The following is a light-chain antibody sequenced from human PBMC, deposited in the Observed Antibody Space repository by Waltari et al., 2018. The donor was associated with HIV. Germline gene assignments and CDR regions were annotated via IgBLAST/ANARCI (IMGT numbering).Light chain of an antibody. CDR3: QRYNDVPVI. J-gene: IGKJ5*01. Sequence: DIQMTQFPSSLSASVGARVTITCRASQEIGVYFRWYQQKGGKPPKLLIYATSNLQSGVPSRFRGDGTGTDFTLTISSLQPEDVGTYYCQRYNDVPVIFGQGTRLEIK. CDR2: ATS. V-gene: IGKV1-27*01. CDR1: QEIGVY.